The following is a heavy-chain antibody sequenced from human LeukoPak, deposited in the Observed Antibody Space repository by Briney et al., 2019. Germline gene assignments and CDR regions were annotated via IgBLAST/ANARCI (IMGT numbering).Heavy chain of an antibody. Sequence: PGGSLRLSCAASGFTFSSYEMNWVRQAPGKGPEYVSAISSNGGSTYYANSVKGRFTISRDNSKNTLYLQMGSLRAEDMAVYYCARPYYYDSSGYYYWGQGTLVTVSS. D-gene: IGHD3-22*01. CDR3: ARPYYYDSSGYYY. V-gene: IGHV3-64*01. CDR1: GFTFSSYE. CDR2: ISSNGGST. J-gene: IGHJ4*02.